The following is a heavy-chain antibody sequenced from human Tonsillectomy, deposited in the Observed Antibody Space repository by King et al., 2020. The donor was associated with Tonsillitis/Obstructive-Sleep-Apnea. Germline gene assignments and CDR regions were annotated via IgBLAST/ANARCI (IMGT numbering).Heavy chain of an antibody. Sequence: QLQLQESGPGLVKPSQTLSLTCTVSGGSISSGGYYWSWIRQHPGKGLEWIGYIYYSGSTYYNPSLKSRVTISVDTPKNQFSLKLSSVTAADTAVYYCARAHPNLWYDSSGYYARWFDPWGQGTLVTVSS. CDR3: ARAHPNLWYDSSGYYARWFDP. V-gene: IGHV4-31*03. CDR2: IYYSGST. J-gene: IGHJ5*02. D-gene: IGHD3-22*01. CDR1: GGSISSGGYY.